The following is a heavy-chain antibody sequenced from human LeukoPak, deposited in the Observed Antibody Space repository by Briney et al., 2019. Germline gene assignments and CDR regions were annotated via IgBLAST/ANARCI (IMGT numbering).Heavy chain of an antibody. J-gene: IGHJ4*02. V-gene: IGHV3-30*03. CDR2: ISYDGSNK. CDR1: GFTFSSYG. D-gene: IGHD3-10*01. CDR3: ARSGRGVESEYYYFDY. Sequence: GGSLRLSCAASGFTFSSYGMHWVRQAPGKGLEWVAVISYDGSNKYYADSVKGRFTISRDNSKNTLYLQMNSLRAEDTAVYYCARSGRGVESEYYYFDYWGQGTLVTVSS.